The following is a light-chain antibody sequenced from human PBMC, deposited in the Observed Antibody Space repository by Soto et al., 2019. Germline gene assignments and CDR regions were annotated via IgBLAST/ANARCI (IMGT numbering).Light chain of an antibody. CDR2: AAS. CDR1: QNIIFY. CDR3: QQYHSYRT. Sequence: IEMTQKPCSLAASVKGGDPVGCRASQNIIFYLNWYQHKPGKAPKLLIYAASNLQSWVPSRVSGSGSGTVFTLTLSRLPSDDCATYYCQQYHSYRTFGQGTKVDIK. V-gene: IGKV1-39*01. J-gene: IGKJ1*01.